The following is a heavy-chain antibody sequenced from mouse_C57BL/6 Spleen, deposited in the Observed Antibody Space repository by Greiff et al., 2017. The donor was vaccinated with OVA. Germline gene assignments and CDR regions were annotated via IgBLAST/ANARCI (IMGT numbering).Heavy chain of an antibody. J-gene: IGHJ4*01. D-gene: IGHD2-2*01. CDR1: GFTFSDYG. CDR2: ISSGSSTI. V-gene: IGHV5-17*01. Sequence: EVQRVESGGGLVKPGGSLKLSCAASGFTFSDYGMHWVRQAPEKGLEWVAYISSGSSTIYYADTVKGRFTISRDNAKNTLFLQMTSLRSEDTAMYYCARWLRGYAMDYWGQGTSVTVSS. CDR3: ARWLRGYAMDY.